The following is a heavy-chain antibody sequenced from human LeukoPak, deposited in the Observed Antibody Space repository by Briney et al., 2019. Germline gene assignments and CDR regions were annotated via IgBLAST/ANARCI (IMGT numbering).Heavy chain of an antibody. CDR1: GFTFSSYW. CDR2: ISSSSSTI. Sequence: GGSLRLSCAASGFTFSSYWMNWVRQAPGKGLEWVSYISSSSSTIYYADSVKGRFTISRDNAKNSLYLQMNSLRAEDTAVYYCATRVVAAAGIPHNRGQGTLVTVSS. J-gene: IGHJ4*02. CDR3: ATRVVAAAGIPHN. D-gene: IGHD6-13*01. V-gene: IGHV3-48*01.